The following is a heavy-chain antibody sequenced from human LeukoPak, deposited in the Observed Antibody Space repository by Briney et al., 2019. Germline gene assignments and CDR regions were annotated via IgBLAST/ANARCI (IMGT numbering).Heavy chain of an antibody. CDR2: ISYDGSNK. CDR3: AKDRQQQLDLDY. V-gene: IGHV3-30*18. D-gene: IGHD6-13*01. J-gene: IGHJ4*02. CDR1: GFTFSSYG. Sequence: GGSLRLSCAASGFTFSSYGMHWVRQAPGKGLEWVAVISYDGSNKYYADSVKGRFTISRDNSKNTQYLQMNSLRAEDTAVYYCAKDRQQQLDLDYWGQGTLVTVSS.